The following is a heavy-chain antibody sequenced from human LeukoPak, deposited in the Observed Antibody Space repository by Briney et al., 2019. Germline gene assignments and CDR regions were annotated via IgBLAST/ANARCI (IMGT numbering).Heavy chain of an antibody. Sequence: GGSLRLSCAASGFTFTNTWMNWVRQAPGKGLEWVGRIKSRNAGGTTDYAAPVNGRFFISRDDSRSMVYLQMNSLKTEDTAVYYCARDWYHAFDFWGHGTMVTVSS. CDR3: ARDWYHAFDF. CDR2: IKSRNAGGTT. D-gene: IGHD3-9*01. CDR1: GFTFTNTW. J-gene: IGHJ3*01. V-gene: IGHV3-15*07.